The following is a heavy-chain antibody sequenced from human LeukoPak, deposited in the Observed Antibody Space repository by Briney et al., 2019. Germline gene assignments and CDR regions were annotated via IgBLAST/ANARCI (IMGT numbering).Heavy chain of an antibody. D-gene: IGHD6-13*01. J-gene: IGHJ3*02. V-gene: IGHV1-46*01. Sequence: GASVKVSCKASGYTFTSYYIHWVRQAPGQGLEWMGIINPSGGSTSYAQKFRGRVTMTRDMSTSTVYMELSSLRSEDTAVYYCARGRGYSNREAFDIWGQGTMVTVSS. CDR2: INPSGGST. CDR1: GYTFTSYY. CDR3: ARGRGYSNREAFDI.